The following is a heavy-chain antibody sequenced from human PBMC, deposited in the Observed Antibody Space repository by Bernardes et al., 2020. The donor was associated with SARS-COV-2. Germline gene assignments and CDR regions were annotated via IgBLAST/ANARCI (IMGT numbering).Heavy chain of an antibody. CDR3: ARGSPQGVSYSYYGLDV. Sequence: LSLTCSVSGGSISSGGYFWSWIRQHPGKGLEWIGYIFHSGSTYYNPSLKSRVMLSVDTSKNQFSLRLSSVTAADAAVYYCARGSPQGVSYSYYGLDVWGQGTTVTVS. V-gene: IGHV4-31*03. D-gene: IGHD2-8*01. CDR2: IFHSGST. J-gene: IGHJ6*02. CDR1: GGSISSGGYF.